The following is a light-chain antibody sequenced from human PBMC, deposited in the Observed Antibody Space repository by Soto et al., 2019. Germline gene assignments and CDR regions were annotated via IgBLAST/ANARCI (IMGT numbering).Light chain of an antibody. CDR2: GAS. CDR3: HQYNNWPGT. Sequence: EKVMTQSPATLSVSPGERATLSCRASQSVSSNLAWYQQKPGQAPRLLIYGASTRATGIPARFSGSGSGTEFTLTISSLQSEDFAVYSCHQYNNWPGTFGQGTKLEIK. CDR1: QSVSSN. J-gene: IGKJ2*02. V-gene: IGKV3-15*01.